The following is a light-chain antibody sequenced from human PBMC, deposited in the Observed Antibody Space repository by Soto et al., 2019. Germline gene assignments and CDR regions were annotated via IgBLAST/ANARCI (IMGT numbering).Light chain of an antibody. CDR1: QSISTW. Sequence: DIQMTQSPSTLSASVGDRVTITCRARQSISTWLAWYQQKPGTAPKLLIYKASTFESGVPSRFSGSRSGTEFTLTVSSLQSDDFATYYSQQYNDSFPYTFGQGTKLEIK. CDR2: KAS. J-gene: IGKJ2*01. V-gene: IGKV1-5*03. CDR3: QQYNDSFPYT.